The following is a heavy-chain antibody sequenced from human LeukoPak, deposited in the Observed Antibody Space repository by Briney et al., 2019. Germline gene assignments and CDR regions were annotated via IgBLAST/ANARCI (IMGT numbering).Heavy chain of an antibody. CDR2: INHSGST. CDR1: GFTFSSYA. J-gene: IGHJ4*02. D-gene: IGHD3-10*01. CDR3: ARVPYGSGSYQDY. V-gene: IGHV4-34*01. Sequence: GSLRLSCAASGFTFSSYAMSWIRQPPGKGLEWIGEINHSGSTNYNPSLKSRVTISVDTSKNQFSLKLSSVTAADTAVYYCARVPYGSGSYQDYWGQGTLVTVSS.